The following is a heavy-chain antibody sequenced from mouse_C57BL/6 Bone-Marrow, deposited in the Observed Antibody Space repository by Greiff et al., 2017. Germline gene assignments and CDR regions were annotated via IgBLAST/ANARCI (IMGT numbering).Heavy chain of an antibody. Sequence: VQLQQSGAELVRPGTSVKVSCKASGYAFTNYLIEWVKQRPGQGLEWIGVINPGSGGTHYNEKFKGKATLTADKSSSTAYMQRSSLTSEDTALYFCAKNDYGYAVDYWGQGTSGTVSS. CDR3: AKNDYGYAVDY. CDR2: INPGSGGT. V-gene: IGHV1-54*01. D-gene: IGHD2-4*01. J-gene: IGHJ4*01. CDR1: GYAFTNYL.